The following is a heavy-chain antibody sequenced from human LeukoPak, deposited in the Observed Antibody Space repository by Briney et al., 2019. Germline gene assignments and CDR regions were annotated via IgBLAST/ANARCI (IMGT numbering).Heavy chain of an antibody. V-gene: IGHV4-30-2*01. CDR3: ARASSRSFPNWFDP. CDR1: GGSISSGGYS. CDR2: IYHSGST. D-gene: IGHD6-13*01. J-gene: IGHJ5*02. Sequence: SETLSLTCAVSGGSISSGGYSWSWIRQPPGKGLEWIGYIYHSGSTYYNPSLKSRVTISVDRSKNQFSLKLSSVAAADTAVYYCARASSRSFPNWFDPWGQGTLVTVSS.